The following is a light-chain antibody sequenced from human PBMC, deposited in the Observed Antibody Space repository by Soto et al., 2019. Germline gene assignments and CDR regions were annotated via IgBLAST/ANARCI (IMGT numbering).Light chain of an antibody. CDR1: SSDVGSYEF. Sequence: QSALTQPASVSGSPGQSITISCTGTSSDVGSYEFVSCYQQHSGKAPRVIIYDVNNRPSGVSNRFSGSKSGTTASLTISGLQADDDADYYCSSYTSSSTYVFGTGTKVTVL. J-gene: IGLJ1*01. CDR2: DVN. V-gene: IGLV2-14*03. CDR3: SSYTSSSTYV.